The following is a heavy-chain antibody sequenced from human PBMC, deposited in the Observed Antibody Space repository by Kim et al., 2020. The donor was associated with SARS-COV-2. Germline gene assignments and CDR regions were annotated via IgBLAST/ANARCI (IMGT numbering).Heavy chain of an antibody. CDR1: GFTFSSYA. J-gene: IGHJ6*02. D-gene: IGHD6-19*01. CDR2: ISGSGGST. Sequence: GGSLRLSCAASGFTFSSYAMSWVRQAPGKGLEWVSAISGSGGSTYYADSVKGRFTISRDNSKNTLYLQMNSLRAEDTAVYYCAKDLVAVADVYYYYGMDVWGQGTTVTVSS. V-gene: IGHV3-23*01. CDR3: AKDLVAVADVYYYYGMDV.